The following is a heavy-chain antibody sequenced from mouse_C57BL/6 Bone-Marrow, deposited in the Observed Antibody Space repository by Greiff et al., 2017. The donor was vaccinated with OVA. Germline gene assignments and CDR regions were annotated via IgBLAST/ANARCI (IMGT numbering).Heavy chain of an antibody. CDR1: GYTFTDYY. CDR3: ERSPRNY. J-gene: IGHJ2*01. V-gene: IGHV1-19*01. CDR2: INPYNGGT. Sequence: EVKLVESGPVLVKPGASVKMSCNASGYTFTDYYMNWVKQSHGKSLEWIGVINPYNGGTSYNQKFKGKATLTVDKSSSTDYMELNSLASEDSAVYYCERSPRNYWGQGTTLTVSS.